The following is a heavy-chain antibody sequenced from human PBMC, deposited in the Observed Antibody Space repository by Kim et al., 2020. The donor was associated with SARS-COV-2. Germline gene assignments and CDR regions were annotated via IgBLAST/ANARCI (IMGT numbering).Heavy chain of an antibody. CDR2: LHSGGRT. CDR1: GFFISGNS. D-gene: IGHD2-21*02. CDR3: ASYYGDYDGFDP. J-gene: IGHJ5*02. Sequence: GGSLRLSCAASGFFISGNSLNWVRQAPGKGLEWVSVLHSGGRTDYADSVKGRFTVSRDNSKNTLYLHMNSLRGEDTAVYYCASYYGDYDGFDPWGQGTLVTVSS. V-gene: IGHV3-66*01.